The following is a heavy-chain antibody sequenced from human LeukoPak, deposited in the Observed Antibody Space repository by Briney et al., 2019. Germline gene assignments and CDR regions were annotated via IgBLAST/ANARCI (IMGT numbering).Heavy chain of an antibody. CDR2: INAGNGNT. V-gene: IGHV1-3*01. CDR3: ARLGRGYCSSTSCYAYYYGMDV. Sequence: GASVKVSCKASGYTFTSYAMHWVRQAPGQRLEWMGWINAGNGNTKYSQKFQGRVTITRDTSASTAYMELSSLRSEDTAVYYCARLGRGYCSSTSCYAYYYGMDVWGQGTTVTVSS. J-gene: IGHJ6*02. D-gene: IGHD2-2*01. CDR1: GYTFTSYA.